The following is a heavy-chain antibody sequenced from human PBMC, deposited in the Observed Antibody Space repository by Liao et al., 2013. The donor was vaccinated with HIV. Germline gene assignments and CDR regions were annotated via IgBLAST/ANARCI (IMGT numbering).Heavy chain of an antibody. D-gene: IGHD3-10*01. V-gene: IGHV4-39*07. CDR3: ASERGLVDY. CDR1: GASIRSTTYY. Sequence: QVQLQESGPGLVKPSETLSLTCSVSGASIRSTTYYWSWIRQPPGKGLEWIGQITHSGNINYNPSLKSRVVISLDTSKNQFSLNLTSVTAADTAVYYCASERGLVDYWGQGTLVTVSS. CDR2: ITHSGNI. J-gene: IGHJ4*02.